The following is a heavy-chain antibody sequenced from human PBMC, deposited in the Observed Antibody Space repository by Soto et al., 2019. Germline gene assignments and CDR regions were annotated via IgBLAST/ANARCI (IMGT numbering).Heavy chain of an antibody. V-gene: IGHV3-7*03. Sequence: EVQLVESGGGLVQPGGSLRLSCAASGFTFSSYWMSWVRQAPGKGLEWVANIKQDGSEKYYVDSVKGRFTISRDNAKNSLYLQMNSLRAEDTAVYYCARDLVVVVPAAIPPIYYYYGMDVWGQGTTVTVSS. CDR2: IKQDGSEK. CDR1: GFTFSSYW. D-gene: IGHD2-2*01. J-gene: IGHJ6*02. CDR3: ARDLVVVVPAAIPPIYYYYGMDV.